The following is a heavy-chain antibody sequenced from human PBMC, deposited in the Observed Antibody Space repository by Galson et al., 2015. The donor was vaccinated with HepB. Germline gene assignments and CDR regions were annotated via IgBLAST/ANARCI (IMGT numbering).Heavy chain of an antibody. V-gene: IGHV1-69*13. CDR2: IIPIFGTA. D-gene: IGHD6-19*01. CDR1: GYTFTSYG. Sequence: SVKVSCKASGYTFTSYGISWVRQAPGQGLEWMGGIIPIFGTANYAQKFQGRVTITADESTSTAYMELSSLRSEDTAVYYCGFNDWGSSGWNSCYYYGMDVWGQGTTVTVSS. J-gene: IGHJ6*02. CDR3: GFNDWGSSGWNSCYYYGMDV.